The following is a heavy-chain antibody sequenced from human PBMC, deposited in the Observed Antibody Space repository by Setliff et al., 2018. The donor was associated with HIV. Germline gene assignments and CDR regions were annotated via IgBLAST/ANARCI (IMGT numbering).Heavy chain of an antibody. CDR1: GDSISDTTYY. V-gene: IGHV4-39*01. CDR2: IYHSGST. J-gene: IGHJ4*02. D-gene: IGHD6-6*01. CDR3: ARLSSDRSSSYYFYY. Sequence: LSLTCSVSGDSISDTTYYWGWIRQPPGKGLEWIGNIYHSGSTLYKPSLKSRVTMSVDTSKNQFSLKLNSVTAADTAVYHCARLSSDRSSSYYFYYWGQGALVTVSS.